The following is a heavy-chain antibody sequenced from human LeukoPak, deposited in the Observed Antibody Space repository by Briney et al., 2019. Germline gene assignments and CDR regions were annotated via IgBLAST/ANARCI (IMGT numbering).Heavy chain of an antibody. D-gene: IGHD5-24*01. Sequence: GGSLSLSCAASGFTFSSYGMNWVRQAPGKGLEWVSSISSSGTYVYYADSVRGRFTISRDNAKNSLFLQMNSLRAEDTAVYYCARGRQMATIRHDAFDIWGQGTMVTVSS. CDR2: ISSSGTYV. CDR3: ARGRQMATIRHDAFDI. CDR1: GFTFSSYG. V-gene: IGHV3-21*01. J-gene: IGHJ3*02.